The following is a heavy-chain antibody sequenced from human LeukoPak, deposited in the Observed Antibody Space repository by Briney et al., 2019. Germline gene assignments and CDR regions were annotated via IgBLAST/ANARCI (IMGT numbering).Heavy chain of an antibody. CDR1: GYTFTSYA. J-gene: IGHJ6*03. V-gene: IGHV7-4-1*02. D-gene: IGHD5-18*01. CDR2: INTNTGNP. Sequence: SVKVSCKASGYTFTSYAMNWVRQAPGQGLEWMGWINTNTGNPTYAQGFTGRFVFSLDTSVSTAYLQISSLKAEDTAVYYCAREGYSYGFPSYYYYMDVWGKGTTVTVSS. CDR3: AREGYSYGFPSYYYYMDV.